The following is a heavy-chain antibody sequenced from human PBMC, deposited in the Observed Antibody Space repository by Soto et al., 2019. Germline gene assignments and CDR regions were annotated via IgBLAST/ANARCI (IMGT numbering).Heavy chain of an antibody. J-gene: IGHJ4*02. D-gene: IGHD2-8*01. CDR3: ARDRVYADY. CDR1: GFTFSSYG. V-gene: IGHV3-33*01. CDR2: IWYDGSNK. Sequence: QVQLVESGGGVVQPGRSLRLSCAASGFTFSSYGMHWVRQAPGKGLEWVAVIWYDGSNKYYADSVKGRFTISRDNSKNTLYLQMNSLRAEVTAVYYCARDRVYADYWGQGTLVTVSS.